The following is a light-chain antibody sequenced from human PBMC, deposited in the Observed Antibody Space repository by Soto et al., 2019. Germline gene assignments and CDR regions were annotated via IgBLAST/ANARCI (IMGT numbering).Light chain of an antibody. CDR1: SSDVGGYNF. V-gene: IGLV2-8*01. CDR2: GVS. CDR3: NSYAGSNNLVV. J-gene: IGLJ2*01. Sequence: QSALTQPPSASGSAGQSVTISCTGTSSDVGGYNFVSWYQHHPGKAPKLMIYGVSERPSGVPDRFSGSKSGNTASLTVSGLQAEDEAYYYCNSYAGSNNLVVFGGGTKLTVL.